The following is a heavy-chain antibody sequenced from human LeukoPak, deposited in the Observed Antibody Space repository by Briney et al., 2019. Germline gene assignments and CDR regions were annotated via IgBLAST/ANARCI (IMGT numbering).Heavy chain of an antibody. D-gene: IGHD3-22*01. CDR2: IYYSGST. CDR3: ARSYYDSSGYYFNWFDP. Sequence: SETLSLTCTVSGGSISSYYWSWIRQPPGKGLEWIGYIYYSGSTNYNPSLKSRVTISVDTSKNQFSLKLSSATAADTAVYYCARSYYDSSGYYFNWFDPWGQGTLVTVSS. J-gene: IGHJ5*02. V-gene: IGHV4-59*01. CDR1: GGSISSYY.